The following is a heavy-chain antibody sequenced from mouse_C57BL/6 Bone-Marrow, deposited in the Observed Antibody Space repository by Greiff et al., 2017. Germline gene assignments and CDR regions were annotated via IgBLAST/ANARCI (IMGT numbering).Heavy chain of an antibody. CDR3: ARSKLGLDY. CDR1: GYAFSSSW. Sequence: VQRVESGPELVKPGASVKISCKASGYAFSSSWMNWVKQRPGKGLEWIGRIYPGDGDTNYNGKFKGKATLTADKSSSTAYMQLSSLTSEDSAVYFCARSKLGLDYWGQGTTLTVSS. V-gene: IGHV1-82*01. D-gene: IGHD4-1*01. CDR2: IYPGDGDT. J-gene: IGHJ2*01.